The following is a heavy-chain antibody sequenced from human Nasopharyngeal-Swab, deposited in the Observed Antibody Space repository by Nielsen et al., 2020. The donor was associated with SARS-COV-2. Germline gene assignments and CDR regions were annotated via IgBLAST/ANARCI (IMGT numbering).Heavy chain of an antibody. V-gene: IGHV3-23*01. CDR1: GFTFSSYA. CDR2: ISDSGGST. J-gene: IGHJ4*02. Sequence: GESLKISCAASGFTFSSYAMSWVRQAPGKGLEWVSAISDSGGSTYYADSVKGRFTISRDNSKNTLYLQMNSLRAEDTAVYYCAKSSQYSSGWYGIGFDYWGQGTLVTVSS. D-gene: IGHD6-19*01. CDR3: AKSSQYSSGWYGIGFDY.